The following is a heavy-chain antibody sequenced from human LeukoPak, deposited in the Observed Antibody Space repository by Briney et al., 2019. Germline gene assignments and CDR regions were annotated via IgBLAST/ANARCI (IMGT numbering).Heavy chain of an antibody. D-gene: IGHD3-22*01. CDR1: GYTFTNYG. Sequence: EASVKVSCKASGYTFTNYGISWVRRAPGQGLEYMRWISAYNGNTNYAQNLQGRVTMTTETSTSTAYMELRSLRSDDTAVYYCARHYYDSSAYPFDYWGQGTLVTVSS. CDR2: ISAYNGNT. V-gene: IGHV1-18*01. CDR3: ARHYYDSSAYPFDY. J-gene: IGHJ4*02.